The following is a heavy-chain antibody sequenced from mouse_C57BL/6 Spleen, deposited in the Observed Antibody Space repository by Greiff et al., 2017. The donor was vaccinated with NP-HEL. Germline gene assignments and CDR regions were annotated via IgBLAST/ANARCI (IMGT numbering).Heavy chain of an antibody. CDR3: ADYGSSLYYAMDY. CDR1: GFNIKNTY. Sequence: EVQLQQSVAELVRPGASVKLSCTASGFNIKNTYMHWVKQRPEQGLEWIGRIDPANGNTKYAPKFQGKATITADTSSNPAYLQLSSLTSEDTAIFYCADYGSSLYYAMDYWGQGTSVTVSS. J-gene: IGHJ4*01. CDR2: IDPANGNT. D-gene: IGHD1-1*01. V-gene: IGHV14-3*01.